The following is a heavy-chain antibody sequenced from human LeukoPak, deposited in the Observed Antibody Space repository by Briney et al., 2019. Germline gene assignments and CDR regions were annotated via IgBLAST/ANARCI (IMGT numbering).Heavy chain of an antibody. V-gene: IGHV4-30-4*08. J-gene: IGHJ3*02. CDR2: IYYSGNT. D-gene: IGHD6-13*01. Sequence: SETLSLTCTVSGGSVSSGDYYWSWIRQPPGKGLEWIGYIYYSGNTYYNPSLKSRLTISVDTSKNQFSLKLTSVSAADTAVYYCARARRFAAAGTTAFDIWGQGTMVTVSS. CDR1: GGSVSSGDYY. CDR3: ARARRFAAAGTTAFDI.